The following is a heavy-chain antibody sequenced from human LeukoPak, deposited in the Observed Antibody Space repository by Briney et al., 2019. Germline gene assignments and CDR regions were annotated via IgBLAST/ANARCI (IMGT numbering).Heavy chain of an antibody. Sequence: ASVKVSCKASGYTFTSYYMHWVRQAPGQGLEWVGIINPSGGSTSYAQKFQGRVTMTRDTSINTAYMELRGLRSDDTAVYFCARDIRPRVESCDYWGQGTLVAVSS. D-gene: IGHD3-3*01. CDR3: ARDIRPRVESCDY. J-gene: IGHJ4*02. CDR1: GYTFTSYY. CDR2: INPSGGST. V-gene: IGHV1-46*01.